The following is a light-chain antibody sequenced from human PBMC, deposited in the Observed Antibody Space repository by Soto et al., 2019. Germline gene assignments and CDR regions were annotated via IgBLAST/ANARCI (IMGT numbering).Light chain of an antibody. J-gene: IGKJ1*01. CDR3: QQYGSSPT. CDR1: QSVSSNY. CDR2: DVS. Sequence: EIVLTQSPGTLSLSPGERATLSCRSSQSVSSNYLAWYQQKPDQAPRLVIYDVSGRVTGIPDRFSGSGSGTDFTLTISRLEPEDFAVYYCQQYGSSPTFGQGTKVEIK. V-gene: IGKV3-20*01.